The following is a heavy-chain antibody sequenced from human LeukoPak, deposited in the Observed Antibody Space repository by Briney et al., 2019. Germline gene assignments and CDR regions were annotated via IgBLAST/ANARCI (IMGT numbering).Heavy chain of an antibody. CDR2: IKQDGSEK. J-gene: IGHJ4*02. D-gene: IGHD3-3*01. CDR1: GFTFSSYW. Sequence: GGSLRLSCAASGFTFSSYWMSWVRQAPGKGLEWVANIKQDGSEKYYVDSVKGRFTISRDNAKNSLYLQMNSLRAEDTAVYYCARDPPGDDFWSGYYTPLFDYWGQGTLVTVSS. CDR3: ARDPPGDDFWSGYYTPLFDY. V-gene: IGHV3-7*01.